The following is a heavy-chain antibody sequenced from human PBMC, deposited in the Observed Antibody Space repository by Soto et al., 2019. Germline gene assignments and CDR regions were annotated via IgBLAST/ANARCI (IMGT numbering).Heavy chain of an antibody. J-gene: IGHJ4*02. V-gene: IGHV4-34*01. Sequence: QVQLQQWCAGLLKPSETLSLNCAVYGGSFSGYYWSWIRQPPGKGLVWNGDINHSGSINYNPSRKSRATISVDTFKSQCSVKLISVTATDTAVYYCARSRLNGNGLAGDYWGQGTLVTVSS. CDR2: INHSGSI. CDR3: ARSRLNGNGLAGDY. CDR1: GGSFSGYY. D-gene: IGHD3-9*01.